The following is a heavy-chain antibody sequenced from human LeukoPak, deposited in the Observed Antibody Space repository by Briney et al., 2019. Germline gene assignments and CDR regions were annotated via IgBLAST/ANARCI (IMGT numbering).Heavy chain of an antibody. J-gene: IGHJ4*02. CDR3: ARVRGSSWYFFDF. Sequence: SETLSLTCTVSGYSISSGSYWGWIRQPPGKGLEWIGSIYHSGSTYYNPSLKSRVTISVDTSKNQFSLELSSVSAADTAVYYCARVRGSSWYFFDFWGQGTLVTVSS. CDR2: IYHSGST. CDR1: GYSISSGSY. D-gene: IGHD6-13*01. V-gene: IGHV4-38-2*02.